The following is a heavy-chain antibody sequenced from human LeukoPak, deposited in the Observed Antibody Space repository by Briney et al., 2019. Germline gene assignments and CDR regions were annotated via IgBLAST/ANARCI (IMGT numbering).Heavy chain of an antibody. CDR1: GFTFNGYA. CDR2: ISGGGGRI. J-gene: IGHJ6*02. V-gene: IGHV3-23*01. CDR3: AKKSGYEIYYSMAG. D-gene: IGHD5-12*01. Sequence: GGSLRLSCAASGFTFNGYAMRWVRQAPGKGLEWVSGISGGGGRIYYPISVKGRFTISRDNAKNSLYLQMNSLRAEDTAVYYCAKKSGYEIYYSMAGWGEGTTVTV.